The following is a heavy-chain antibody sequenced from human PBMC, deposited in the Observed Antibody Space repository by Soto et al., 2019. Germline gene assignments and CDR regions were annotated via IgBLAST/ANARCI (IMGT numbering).Heavy chain of an antibody. J-gene: IGHJ4*02. CDR3: ASARWDY. V-gene: IGHV4-34*01. CDR2: IYLSGNT. CDR1: GGSFNNNY. Sequence: QVQLQQWGAGLLKPSETLSLTCAVSGGSFNNNYWTWIRQPPGKGLEWIGEIYLSGNTNYNPSLKSRVTISVDTSKNQFSLRLSSVTAADTAIYYCASARWDYWGQGTLVTVSS.